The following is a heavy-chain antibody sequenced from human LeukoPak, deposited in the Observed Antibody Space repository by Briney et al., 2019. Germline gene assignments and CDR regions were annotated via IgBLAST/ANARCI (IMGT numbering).Heavy chain of an antibody. J-gene: IGHJ6*02. D-gene: IGHD3-16*01. CDR3: ARGGGLDV. V-gene: IGHV3-7*03. Sequence: GGSLRLSCAASGFTFSSYWMNWARQAPGKGLEWVASINHNGNVNYYVDSVKGRFTISRDNAKNSLYLQMSNLRAEDTAVYFCARGGGLDVWGHGATVTVSS. CDR2: INHNGNVN. CDR1: GFTFSSYW.